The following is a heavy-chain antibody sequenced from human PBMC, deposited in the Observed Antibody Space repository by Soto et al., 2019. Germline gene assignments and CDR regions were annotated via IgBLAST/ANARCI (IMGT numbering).Heavy chain of an antibody. J-gene: IGHJ4*02. CDR2: IYSGGKT. CDR3: ARVGRAVRYLDS. CDR1: GFTVSNNY. Sequence: EVQLVESGGGLIQPGGSLRLSCAASGFTVSNNYMTWVRQAPGKGLAWVSVIYSGGKTYYADSVEGRFTISRDNSKNTLFLQMNSLTPEDTAVYYCARVGRAVRYLDSWGQGTLVTVSS. D-gene: IGHD3-16*02. V-gene: IGHV3-53*01.